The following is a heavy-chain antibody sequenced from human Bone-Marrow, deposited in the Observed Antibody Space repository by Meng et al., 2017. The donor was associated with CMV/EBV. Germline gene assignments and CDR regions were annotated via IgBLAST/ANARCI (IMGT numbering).Heavy chain of an antibody. D-gene: IGHD6-13*01. Sequence: GGSLRLSCAASGFTVSSNYMNWVRQAPGKGLEWVSVIYSGGDTYYADSVKGRFTISRDKFKNTLYLHMNSLTGEDTAVYYCARAKSQQLVYYYGMDVWGQGTTVTVSS. CDR2: IYSGGDT. V-gene: IGHV3-53*01. CDR3: ARAKSQQLVYYYGMDV. CDR1: GFTVSSNY. J-gene: IGHJ6*02.